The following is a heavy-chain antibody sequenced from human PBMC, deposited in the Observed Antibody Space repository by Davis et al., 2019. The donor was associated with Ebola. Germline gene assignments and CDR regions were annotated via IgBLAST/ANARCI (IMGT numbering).Heavy chain of an antibody. V-gene: IGHV1-18*01. D-gene: IGHD6-19*01. CDR1: GYIFTTYD. J-gene: IGHJ4*02. Sequence: ASVKVSCKASGYIFTTYDINWVRQAPGQGLEWMGWISPYNGKTKDAQKFQGRVTMTTDTSTSTAYMELRSLRFDDTAIYYCARVVAGTTLGYWGQGTLVTVSP. CDR2: ISPYNGKT. CDR3: ARVVAGTTLGY.